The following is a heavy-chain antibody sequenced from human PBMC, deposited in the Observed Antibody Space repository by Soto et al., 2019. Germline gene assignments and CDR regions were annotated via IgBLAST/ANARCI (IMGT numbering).Heavy chain of an antibody. J-gene: IGHJ6*02. Sequence: QVQLVQSGAEVKKPGSSVKVSCKASGGTFSSYAISWVRQAPGQGLEWMGGIIPIFGTANYAQKFQGRVTITADESTSTAYMELSSLRSEDTAVYYCASNGLVPARGYYYYGMDVWGQGTTVTVSS. CDR1: GGTFSSYA. CDR2: IIPIFGTA. V-gene: IGHV1-69*12. D-gene: IGHD2-2*01. CDR3: ASNGLVPARGYYYYGMDV.